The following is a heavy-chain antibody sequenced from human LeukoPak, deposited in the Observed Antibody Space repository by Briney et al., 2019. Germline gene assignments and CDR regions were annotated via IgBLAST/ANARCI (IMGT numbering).Heavy chain of an antibody. J-gene: IGHJ4*02. CDR2: IKKDGSQI. CDR3: ARDLNWETY. D-gene: IGHD7-27*01. V-gene: IGHV3-7*01. Sequence: TGGSLTLSCVASGFTFSSYRMTWVRQAPGKGLEWVANIKKDGSQIYYVDSVKGRFTISRDNAKISLYLQMNSLRAEDTAVYYCARDLNWETYWGQGTLVSVSS. CDR1: GFTFSSYR.